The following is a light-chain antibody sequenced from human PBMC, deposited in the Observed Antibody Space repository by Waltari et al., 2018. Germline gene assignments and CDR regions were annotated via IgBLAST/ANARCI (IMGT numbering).Light chain of an antibody. CDR3: CSYAGSSPYV. CDR2: EGS. V-gene: IGLV2-23*01. Sequence: QSALTQPASVSGSPGQSITISCTGTSSDVGSYNLVSWYQQHPGKAPKLMIYEGSKRPSGVSNRFSGSKCGNTASLTISGGRAGDVADYYCCSYAGSSPYVFGTGPKVTVL. J-gene: IGLJ1*01. CDR1: SSDVGSYNL.